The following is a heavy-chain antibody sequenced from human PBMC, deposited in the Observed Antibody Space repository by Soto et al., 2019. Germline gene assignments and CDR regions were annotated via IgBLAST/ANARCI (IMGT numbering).Heavy chain of an antibody. CDR1: GGTFSSYA. D-gene: IGHD3-22*01. CDR3: AGDRGPSSGYYPCWVDP. J-gene: IGHJ5*02. CDR2: IIPIFGTA. Sequence: QVQLVQSGAEVKKPGSSVKVSCKASGGTFSSYAISWVRQAPGQGLEWMGEIIPIFGTANYAQKFQGRVTITADESTSTAYMELSSMRSEDTAVYYGAGDRGPSSGYYPCWVDPWGQGTLVTVSS. V-gene: IGHV1-69*12.